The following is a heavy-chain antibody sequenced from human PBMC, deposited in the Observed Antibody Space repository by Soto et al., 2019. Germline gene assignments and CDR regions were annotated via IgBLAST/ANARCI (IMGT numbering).Heavy chain of an antibody. J-gene: IGHJ5*02. V-gene: IGHV2-5*02. D-gene: IGHD3-9*01. CDR1: GFSLSTSGVG. CDR3: AHGRYFDWLLNWFDP. CDR2: IYWDDDK. Sequence: QITLKESGPTLVKPTQTLTLTCTFSGFSLSTSGVGVGWIRQPPGKALEWLALIYWDDDKRYSPSLKSRLTITKDTSKNQVVLTMTNMDPVDTATYYYAHGRYFDWLLNWFDPWGQGTLVTVSS.